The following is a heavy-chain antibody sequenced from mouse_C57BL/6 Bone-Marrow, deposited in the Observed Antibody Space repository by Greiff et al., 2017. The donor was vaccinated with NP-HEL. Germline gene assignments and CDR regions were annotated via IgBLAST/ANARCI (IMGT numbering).Heavy chain of an antibody. CDR1: GFSLTSYA. CDR3: ARNSPYRYYGRSYYFDY. D-gene: IGHD1-1*01. J-gene: IGHJ2*01. CDR2: ILTGGGT. Sequence: QVQLQQSGPGLVAPSPSLSITCTVPGFSLTSYAISWVRQPPGKGLEWLGVILTGGGTNYNSALKSRLSLCKDNSKSQVFLKKKSQQTDDTARYDCARNSPYRYYGRSYYFDYWGQGTTLTVSA. V-gene: IGHV2-9-1*01.